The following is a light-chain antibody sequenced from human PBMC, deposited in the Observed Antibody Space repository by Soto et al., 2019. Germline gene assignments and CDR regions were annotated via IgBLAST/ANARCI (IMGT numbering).Light chain of an antibody. CDR3: QQYETFSGT. V-gene: IGKV3-20*01. Sequence: EIVLPQSTGTRSLSPGERSTLSCMASQSVSNNYLAWYQQKPGQAPRLLIYGASTRATGIPARFSGSGSGTDFTLTISSLQPDDFATYYCQQYETFSGTFGPGTKVDI. J-gene: IGKJ1*01. CDR2: GAS. CDR1: QSVSNNY.